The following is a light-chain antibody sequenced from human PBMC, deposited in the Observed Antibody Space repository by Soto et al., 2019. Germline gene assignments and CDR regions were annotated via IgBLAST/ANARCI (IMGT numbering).Light chain of an antibody. CDR1: SSNIGAGYD. CDR3: QSYDSSLSGAV. CDR2: GNS. V-gene: IGLV1-40*01. J-gene: IGLJ7*01. Sequence: QSVLTQPPSVSGAPGPRVTISCTGGSSNIGAGYDVHWYQQLPGTAPKLLIYGNSNRPSGVPDRFSGSKSGTSASLAITGLQAEDEADYYCQSYDSSLSGAVFGGGTQLTVL.